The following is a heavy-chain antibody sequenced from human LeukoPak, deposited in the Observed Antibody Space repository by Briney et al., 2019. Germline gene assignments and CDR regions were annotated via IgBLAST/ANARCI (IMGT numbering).Heavy chain of an antibody. J-gene: IGHJ6*02. CDR1: GFTFSTYW. Sequence: GGSLRLSCAASGFTFSTYWMSWVRQAPGKGLEWVANIKQDGSEKYYVDSVKGRFTISRDNAKNSLYLQMNSLRAEDTAVYYCARCLRYFDWLLSDYYGMDVWGQGTTVTVSS. CDR3: ARCLRYFDWLLSDYYGMDV. D-gene: IGHD3-9*01. V-gene: IGHV3-7*01. CDR2: IKQDGSEK.